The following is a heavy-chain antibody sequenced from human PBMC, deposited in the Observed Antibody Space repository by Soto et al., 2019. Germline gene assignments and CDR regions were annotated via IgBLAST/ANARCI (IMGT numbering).Heavy chain of an antibody. D-gene: IGHD3-22*01. CDR1: GITFSTYA. J-gene: IGHJ6*02. V-gene: IGHV3-23*01. CDR3: AKGSGYYEGGMDV. CDR2: ISGSGYT. Sequence: GGSLRLSCAASGITFSTYAMTWVRQAPGKGLEWVSAISGSGYTYYADSVRGRFTISRDNSKNTLYLQMNSLRAEDTAVYYCAKGSGYYEGGMDVWGQGTTVTVSS.